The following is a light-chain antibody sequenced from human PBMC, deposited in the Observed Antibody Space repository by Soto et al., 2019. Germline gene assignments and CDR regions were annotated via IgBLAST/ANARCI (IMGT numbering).Light chain of an antibody. CDR2: STN. V-gene: IGLV8-61*01. Sequence: QTVVTQEPSFSVSPGGTVTITCGLSSGSVSTNYYPSWYQQTPGQAPRTLIYSTNTRSSGVPDRFSGSILGNKAALTITGAQADDESDYYCVLYMGSGIGVFGGGTKLTVL. CDR3: VLYMGSGIGV. J-gene: IGLJ3*02. CDR1: SGSVSTNYY.